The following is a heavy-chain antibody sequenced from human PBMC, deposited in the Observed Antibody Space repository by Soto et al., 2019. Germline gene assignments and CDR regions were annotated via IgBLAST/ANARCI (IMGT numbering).Heavy chain of an antibody. V-gene: IGHV1-24*01. CDR1: GYTLTELS. CDR3: ATESNYYYGSGSYDWFDP. D-gene: IGHD3-10*01. CDR2: FDPEDGET. Sequence: ASVKVSCKVSGYTLTELSMHWVRQAPGKGLEWMGGFDPEDGETIYAQKFQGRVTMTEDTSTDTAYMELSSLRSEDTAVYYCATESNYYYGSGSYDWFDPWGQGTLVTVSS. J-gene: IGHJ5*02.